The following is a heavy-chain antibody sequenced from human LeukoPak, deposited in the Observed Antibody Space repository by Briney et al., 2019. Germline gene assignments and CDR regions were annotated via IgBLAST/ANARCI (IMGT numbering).Heavy chain of an antibody. CDR2: IYYSGST. D-gene: IGHD3-10*01. CDR1: GGSISSYY. V-gene: IGHV4-59*01. Sequence: PSETLPLTCTVSGGSISSYYWSWIRQPPGKGLEWIGYIYYSGSTNYNPSLKSRVTISVDTSKNQFSLKLSSVTAADTAVYYCARGRGSMVRGYYYYYMDVWGKGATVTISS. CDR3: ARGRGSMVRGYYYYYMDV. J-gene: IGHJ6*03.